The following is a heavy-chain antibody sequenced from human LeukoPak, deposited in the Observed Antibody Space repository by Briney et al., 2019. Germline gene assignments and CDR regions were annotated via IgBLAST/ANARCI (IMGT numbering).Heavy chain of an antibody. Sequence: ASVKVSCKASGGTFSSYAISWVRQAPGQGLEWMGRIIPIFGTANYAQKFQGRVTITTDESTSTAYMDLSSLRSEDTAVYYCARDPTANLGYCSGGSCYSGGGDAFDIWGQGTMVTVSS. V-gene: IGHV1-69*05. CDR3: ARDPTANLGYCSGGSCYSGGGDAFDI. CDR2: IIPIFGTA. CDR1: GGTFSSYA. D-gene: IGHD2-15*01. J-gene: IGHJ3*02.